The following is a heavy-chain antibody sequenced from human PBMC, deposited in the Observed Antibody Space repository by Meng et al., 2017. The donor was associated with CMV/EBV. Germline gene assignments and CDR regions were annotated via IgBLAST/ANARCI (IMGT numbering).Heavy chain of an antibody. CDR2: ISYDGSNK. Sequence: LSLTCAASGFTFSSYAMHWVRQAPGKGLEWVAVISYDGSNKYYADSVKGRFTISRDNSKNTLYLQMNSLRAEDTAVYYCARVSVMELLVGEGRADAFDIWGQGTMVTVSS. CDR1: GFTFSSYA. D-gene: IGHD1-26*01. J-gene: IGHJ3*02. CDR3: ARVSVMELLVGEGRADAFDI. V-gene: IGHV3-30-3*01.